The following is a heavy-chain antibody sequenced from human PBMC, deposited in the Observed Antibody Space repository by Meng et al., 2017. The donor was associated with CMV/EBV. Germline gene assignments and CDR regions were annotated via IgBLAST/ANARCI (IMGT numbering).Heavy chain of an antibody. CDR3: ARDRDIVVVPGDPWFDP. Sequence: QLQLQESGPVLVKPSETRSLTCTVSGGSISSSSYYWGWIRQPPGKGLEWIGSIYYSGSTYYNPSLKSRVTISVGTSKNQFSLKLSSVTAADTAVYYCARDRDIVVVPGDPWFDPWGQGTLVTVSS. CDR2: IYYSGST. J-gene: IGHJ5*02. V-gene: IGHV4-39*07. D-gene: IGHD2-2*01. CDR1: GGSISSSSYY.